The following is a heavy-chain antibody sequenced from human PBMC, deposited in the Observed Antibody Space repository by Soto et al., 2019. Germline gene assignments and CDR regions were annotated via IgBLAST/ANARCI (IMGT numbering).Heavy chain of an antibody. J-gene: IGHJ4*01. D-gene: IGHD2-2*01. CDR3: ARAHAPTLPFDY. CDR2: IFHSGNA. CDR1: GGSIRNVY. Sequence: PSDTLSLTCTGSGGSIRNVYWSWIRQPPGKGLEWIGFIFHSGNAKYNPSLKSRVTISVDTSKNQFSLSLDSVTAADTAVYFCARAHAPTLPFDYWGQGTLVTVSS. V-gene: IGHV4-59*01.